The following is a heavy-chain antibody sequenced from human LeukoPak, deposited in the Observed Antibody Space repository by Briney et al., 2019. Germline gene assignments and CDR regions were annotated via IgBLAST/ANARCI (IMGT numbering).Heavy chain of an antibody. CDR3: ARVYGSGSFDAFDI. J-gene: IGHJ3*02. V-gene: IGHV1-18*01. CDR1: GYTFTSYG. CDR2: ISAYNGNT. D-gene: IGHD3-10*01. Sequence: ASVKVSCKASGYTFTSYGISWVRQAPGQGLEWMEWISAYNGNTNYAQKLQGRVTMTTGTSTSTAYMELRSLRSDDTAVYYCARVYGSGSFDAFDIWGQGTMVTVSS.